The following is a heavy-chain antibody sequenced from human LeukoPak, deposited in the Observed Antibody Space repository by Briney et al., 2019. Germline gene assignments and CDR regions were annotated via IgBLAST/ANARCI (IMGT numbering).Heavy chain of an antibody. CDR2: IYYSGST. CDR1: GGSISSHY. J-gene: IGHJ4*02. CDR3: ARGGGSPRGPLVY. D-gene: IGHD1-26*01. Sequence: SETLSLTCTVSGGSISSHYWSWIRQPPGKGLEWIGYIYYSGSTNYNPSLKSRVTISVDTSKNQFSLKLSSVTAADTAVYYCARGGGSPRGPLVYWGQGTLVTVSS. V-gene: IGHV4-59*11.